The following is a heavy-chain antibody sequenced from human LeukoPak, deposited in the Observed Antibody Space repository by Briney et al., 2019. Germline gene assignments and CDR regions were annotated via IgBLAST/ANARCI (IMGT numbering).Heavy chain of an antibody. CDR2: IYSTGSI. CDR3: ARWNLDLAYDI. D-gene: IGHD1-1*01. V-gene: IGHV4-59*08. J-gene: IGHJ3*02. CDR1: GASFSKYY. Sequence: PSETLSLTCTLSGASFSKYYWTWIRQPPGKGLEWLGYIYSTGSISYNPSLESRVTISIDTSKNTFSLKLTSVTAADTAVYFCARWNLDLAYDIWGQGTMVTVSS.